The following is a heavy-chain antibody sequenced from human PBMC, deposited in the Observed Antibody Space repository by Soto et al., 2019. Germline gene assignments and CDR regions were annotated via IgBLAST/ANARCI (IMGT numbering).Heavy chain of an antibody. CDR3: AREGAGDYDSSGFDY. Sequence: QVHLQESGPGLVKPSGALSLTCAVSGGSISTTKWWSWVRQPPGQGLEWIGEIYHSGSTNYNPSLKTRVTITVVKSKNPFALKVSSVTAADTAVNYCAREGAGDYDSSGFDYWGQGPLVTVSS. D-gene: IGHD4-17*01. CDR1: GGSISTTKW. V-gene: IGHV4-4*02. CDR2: IYHSGST. J-gene: IGHJ4*02.